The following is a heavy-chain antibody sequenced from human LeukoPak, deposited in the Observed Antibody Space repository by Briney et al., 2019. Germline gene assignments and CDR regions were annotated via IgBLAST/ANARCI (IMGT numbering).Heavy chain of an antibody. Sequence: PGGSLRLSCVVSGISLSNYAMSWVRQAPGKGLEWVSAISGSGGSTYYADSVKGRFTISRDNSKNTLYLQMNSLRAEDTAVYYCAKGPPQTDYSRLYNWNDGFDYWGQGTLVTVSS. CDR1: GISLSNYA. V-gene: IGHV3-23*01. CDR3: AKGPPQTDYSRLYNWNDGFDY. CDR2: ISGSGGST. J-gene: IGHJ4*02. D-gene: IGHD1-20*01.